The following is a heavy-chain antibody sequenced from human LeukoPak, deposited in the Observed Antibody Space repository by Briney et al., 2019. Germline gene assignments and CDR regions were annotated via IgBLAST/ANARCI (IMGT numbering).Heavy chain of an antibody. D-gene: IGHD1-7*01. CDR2: FDPEDGET. V-gene: IGHV1-24*01. CDR3: ATPDWNYEKHDAFDI. CDR1: GYTLTELS. J-gene: IGHJ3*02. Sequence: GASVKVSCKVSGYTLTELSMHWVRQAPGKGLEWMGGFDPEDGETIYAQKFQGRVTMTEDTSTDTAYMELSSLRSEDTAVYYCATPDWNYEKHDAFDIWGQGTMVTVSS.